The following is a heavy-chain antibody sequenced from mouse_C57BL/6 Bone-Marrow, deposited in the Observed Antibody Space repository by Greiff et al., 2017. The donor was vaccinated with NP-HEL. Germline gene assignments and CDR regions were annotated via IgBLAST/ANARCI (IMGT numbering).Heavy chain of an antibody. J-gene: IGHJ4*01. CDR1: GYTFTSYW. Sequence: VKLQQPGAELVKPGASVKLSCKASGYTFTSYWMHWVKQRPGRGLEWIGRIDPNSGGTKYNEKFKSKATLTVDKPSSTAYMQLSSLTSEDSAVYYCARGITTVVATDAMDYWGQGTSVTVSS. V-gene: IGHV1-72*01. CDR2: IDPNSGGT. CDR3: ARGITTVVATDAMDY. D-gene: IGHD1-1*01.